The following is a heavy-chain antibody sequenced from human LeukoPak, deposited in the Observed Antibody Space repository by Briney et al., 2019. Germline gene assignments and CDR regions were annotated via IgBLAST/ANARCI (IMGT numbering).Heavy chain of an antibody. V-gene: IGHV3-11*04. J-gene: IGHJ3*02. Sequence: GGSLRLSCAASGFTFSDYYMSWIRQAPGKGLEWVSYISSGGSTIYYADSVKGRFTISRDNAKNSLYLQMNNLRAEDTAMFYCATSMAQDVDAFHIWGQGTMVTVSS. CDR2: ISSGGSTI. CDR3: ATSMAQDVDAFHI. D-gene: IGHD2-21*01. CDR1: GFTFSDYY.